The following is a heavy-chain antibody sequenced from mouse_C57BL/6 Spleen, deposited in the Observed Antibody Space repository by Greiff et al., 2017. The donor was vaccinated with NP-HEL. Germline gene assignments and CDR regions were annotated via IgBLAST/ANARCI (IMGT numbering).Heavy chain of an antibody. V-gene: IGHV2-5*01. CDR3: AKLDYYGSSGFAY. D-gene: IGHD1-1*01. J-gene: IGHJ3*01. CDR2: IWRGGST. Sequence: VKLMESGPGLVQPSQSLSITCTVSGFSLTSYGVHWVRQSPGKGLEWLGVIWRGGSTDYNAAFMSRLSITKDNSKSQVFFKMNSLQADDTAIYYCAKLDYYGSSGFAYWGQGTLVTVSA. CDR1: GFSLTSYG.